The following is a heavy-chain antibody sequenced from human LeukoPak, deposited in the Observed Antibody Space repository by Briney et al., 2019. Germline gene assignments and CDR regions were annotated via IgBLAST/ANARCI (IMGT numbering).Heavy chain of an antibody. V-gene: IGHV3-53*01. J-gene: IGHJ4*02. Sequence: GGALRLSCAASGFTVSNNYMSWVRLAPGKGREWVSIVYSGGSTFYADSVKGRLTISRDISKNTLYLQMNRLRAEDTAVYYCVRVSLLTPYYFDYWGQGTLVTVSS. CDR3: VRVSLLTPYYFDY. CDR1: GFTVSNNY. CDR2: VYSGGST. D-gene: IGHD2-15*01.